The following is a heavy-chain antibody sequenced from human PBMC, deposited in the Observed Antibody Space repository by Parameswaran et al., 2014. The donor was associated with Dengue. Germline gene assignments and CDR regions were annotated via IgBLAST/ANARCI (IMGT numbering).Heavy chain of an antibody. CDR3: ARDRGYYDSGTYWSSRKEYYYGMDV. Sequence: RWIRQPPGKGLEWVANIKQDGNEKYYVGSVKGRFTISRDNAKNSLYLQMNSLRAEDTAVYFCARDRGYYDSGTYWSSRKEYYYGMDVWGQGTTVTVSS. V-gene: IGHV3-7*01. J-gene: IGHJ6*02. CDR2: IKQDGNEK. D-gene: IGHD3-10*01.